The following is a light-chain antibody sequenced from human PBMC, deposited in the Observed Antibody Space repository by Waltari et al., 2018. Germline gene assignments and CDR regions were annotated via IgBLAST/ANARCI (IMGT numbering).Light chain of an antibody. CDR3: SSFTRSSTFL. V-gene: IGLV2-14*03. Sequence: QSALTQPASVSGSPGQSITISCTGTSSDVGGYNYVSWYQQHPGKVPKLMIYEVSKRPSGVSNRFSGSKSGYTASLTISGLQAEDEADYYCSSFTRSSTFLFGGGTKVTVL. CDR2: EVS. CDR1: SSDVGGYNY. J-gene: IGLJ3*02.